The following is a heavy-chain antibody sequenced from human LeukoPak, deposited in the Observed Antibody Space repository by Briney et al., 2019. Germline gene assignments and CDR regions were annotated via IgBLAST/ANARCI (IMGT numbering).Heavy chain of an antibody. D-gene: IGHD5-12*01. V-gene: IGHV3-48*04. J-gene: IGHJ6*03. CDR2: ISSSSSTI. CDR3: ARGLSGYDSKRYYYYMDV. CDR1: GFTFSSYS. Sequence: PGGSLRLSCAASGFTFSSYSMNWVRQAPGKGLAWVSYISSSSSTIYYADSVKGRFTISRDNAKNSLYLQMNSLRAEDTAVYYCARGLSGYDSKRYYYYMDVWGKGTTVTVSS.